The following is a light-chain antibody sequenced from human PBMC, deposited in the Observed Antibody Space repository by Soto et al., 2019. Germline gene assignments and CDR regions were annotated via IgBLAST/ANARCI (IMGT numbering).Light chain of an antibody. CDR1: GSDIGVYDY. V-gene: IGLV2-14*01. CDR3: SSYTTSSTWV. J-gene: IGLJ3*02. Sequence: QSVLTQPASVSGSPGQSITISCTGSGSDIGVYDYVSWYQTHPGKAPKVIIYEVGNRPSGVSERFFGFKSGNTASLTISGLRSEDEGDYYCSSYTTSSTWVFGGGTKLTVL. CDR2: EVG.